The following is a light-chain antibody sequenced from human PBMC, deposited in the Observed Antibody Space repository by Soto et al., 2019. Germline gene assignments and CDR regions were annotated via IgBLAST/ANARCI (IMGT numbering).Light chain of an antibody. V-gene: IGLV1-44*01. Sequence: QPVLTQPPSASGTPGQRVTISCSGSSSNIGSNTVSWYQQLPGTAPKLLIYSNNQRPSGVPDRFSGSKSGTSASLAIGGLQSEDEADYSCAAWDDSLNGVVFGGGTKLTVL. J-gene: IGLJ2*01. CDR3: AAWDDSLNGVV. CDR1: SSNIGSNT. CDR2: SNN.